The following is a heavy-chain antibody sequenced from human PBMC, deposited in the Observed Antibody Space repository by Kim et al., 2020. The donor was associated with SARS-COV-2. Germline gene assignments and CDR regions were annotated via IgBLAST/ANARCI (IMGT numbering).Heavy chain of an antibody. Sequence: AYSVKGRFTISRDNSKNTLYLQMNSLRAEDTAVYYCAKDQFSGSYAFDIWGQGTMVTVSS. CDR3: AKDQFSGSYAFDI. V-gene: IGHV3-30*02. D-gene: IGHD3-3*02. J-gene: IGHJ3*02.